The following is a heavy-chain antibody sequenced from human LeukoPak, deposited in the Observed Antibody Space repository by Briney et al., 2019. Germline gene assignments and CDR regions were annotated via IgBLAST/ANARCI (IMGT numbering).Heavy chain of an antibody. CDR3: AKTRQDIVVVPAATFDY. V-gene: IGHV3-23*01. D-gene: IGHD2-2*01. Sequence: GGSLRLSCAASGFTFSHNGMSWVRQAPGKGLEWVSGISGSGGSTYYADSVKGRFTISRDNSKNTLYLQMSSLRAEDTAVYYCAKTRQDIVVVPAATFDYWGQGTLVTLSS. CDR2: ISGSGGST. CDR1: GFTFSHNG. J-gene: IGHJ4*02.